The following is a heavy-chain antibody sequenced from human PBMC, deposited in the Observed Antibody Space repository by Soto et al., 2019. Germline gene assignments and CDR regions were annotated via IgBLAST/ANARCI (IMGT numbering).Heavy chain of an antibody. V-gene: IGHV1-18*01. CDR3: ARDLGPFGGRDDAFDI. CDR1: GYTFTSYG. Sequence: ASVKVSCKASGYTFTSYGISWVRQAPGQGLEWMGWISAYNGNTNYAQKLQGRITMTTDTSTSTAYMELRSLRSDDTAVYYCARDLGPFGGRDDAFDIWGQGTMVTVSS. J-gene: IGHJ3*02. CDR2: ISAYNGNT. D-gene: IGHD2-15*01.